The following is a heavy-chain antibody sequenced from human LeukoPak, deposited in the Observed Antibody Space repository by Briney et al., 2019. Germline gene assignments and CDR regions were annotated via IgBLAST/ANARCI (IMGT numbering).Heavy chain of an antibody. CDR2: INGDGSAT. V-gene: IGHV3-74*01. CDR1: GFTFSSHW. Sequence: GGSLRLSCAASGFTFSSHWMHWVRQAPGKGLVWVSRINGDGSATYYADSVKGRFSISRDNPKNTLYLHMHSLRADDTAVYYCAREEEMATNTDYWGQGTLVTVSS. J-gene: IGHJ4*02. CDR3: AREEEMATNTDY. D-gene: IGHD5-24*01.